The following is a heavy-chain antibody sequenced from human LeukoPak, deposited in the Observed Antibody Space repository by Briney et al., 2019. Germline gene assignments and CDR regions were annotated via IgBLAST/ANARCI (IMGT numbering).Heavy chain of an antibody. CDR1: GFTFSSYE. D-gene: IGHD3-10*01. CDR3: ARARITMVRGVISTQNFDY. Sequence: GGSLRLSCAAPGFTFSSYEMNWVRQAPGKGLEWVSYISSSGSTIYYADSVKGRFTISRDNAKNSLYLQMNSLRAEDTAVYYCARARITMVRGVISTQNFDYWGRGTLVTVSS. CDR2: ISSSGSTI. V-gene: IGHV3-48*03. J-gene: IGHJ4*02.